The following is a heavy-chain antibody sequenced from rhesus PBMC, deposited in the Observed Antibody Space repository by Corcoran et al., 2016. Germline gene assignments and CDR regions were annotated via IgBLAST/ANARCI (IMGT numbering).Heavy chain of an antibody. CDR3: ARDDVDYSGTQAFCY. CDR1: GGSISGYYY. CDR2: IYGNSAST. D-gene: IGHD1-44*01. Sequence: QVKLQQWGEGLVKPSETLSLTCAVYGGSISGYYYWIWLRQPPGKVLEWIGYIYGNSASTNYNPYRNIRVTISKDTCKNQFSLKLSSVTAAATAVYYCARDDVDYSGTQAFCYWGQGVLVTVSS. J-gene: IGHJ4*01. V-gene: IGHV4-73*01.